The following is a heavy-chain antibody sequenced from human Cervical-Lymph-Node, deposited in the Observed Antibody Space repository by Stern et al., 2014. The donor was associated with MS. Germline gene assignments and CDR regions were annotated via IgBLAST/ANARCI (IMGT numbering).Heavy chain of an antibody. CDR2: IWSEENKK. V-gene: IGHV3-33*01. CDR3: AYNYGLDV. J-gene: IGHJ6*02. CDR1: GFAFSDYH. Sequence: VQLVQSGGGVVQPGRSLRLSCAASGFAFSDYHMHWVRQAPGKGLEWVATIWSEENKKTYADALKGRFTISRDNSKNTLYLEMNSLRVDDTAAYYCAYNYGLDVWGQGTTVTVSS.